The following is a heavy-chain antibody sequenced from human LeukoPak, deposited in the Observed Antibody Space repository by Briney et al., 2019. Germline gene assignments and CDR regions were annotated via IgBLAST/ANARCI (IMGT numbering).Heavy chain of an antibody. J-gene: IGHJ4*02. Sequence: GASVKVSYKASGGTFNNFAFSWVRQAPGQGLEWMGRLILILGRENYAQKFQGRITITADRSTNTVYMELNSLRPEDTAMYYCAVKSSGRSGGLDFWGQGTRVTVSS. D-gene: IGHD3-22*01. CDR3: AVKSSGRSGGLDF. CDR2: LILILGRE. V-gene: IGHV1-69*04. CDR1: GGTFNNFA.